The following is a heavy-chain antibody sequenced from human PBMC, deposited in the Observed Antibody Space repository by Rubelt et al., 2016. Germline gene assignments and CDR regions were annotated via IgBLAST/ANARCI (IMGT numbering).Heavy chain of an antibody. J-gene: IGHJ4*02. CDR2: FDPEDGET. CDR1: GYTLTELS. D-gene: IGHD2-15*01. V-gene: IGHV1-24*01. Sequence: QVQLVQSGAEVKKPGASVKLSCKVSGYTLTELSMHWVRQAPGKGLEWRGGFDPEDGETIYAQKFQGRVTMNEDTSTDTADVELSSLGSEGTAVYYGATASPYCSGGSCYWGQGTLVTVSS. CDR3: ATASPYCSGGSCY.